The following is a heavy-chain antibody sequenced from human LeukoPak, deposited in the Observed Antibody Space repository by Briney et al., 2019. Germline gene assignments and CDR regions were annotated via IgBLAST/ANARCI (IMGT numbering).Heavy chain of an antibody. J-gene: IGHJ4*02. CDR1: GGSIRYYF. Sequence: KPSETLSLTCTVSGGSIRYYFWSWIRQPPGKGLEWIGCIYTSGRTNYNPSLKSRVTISVDTSKNQFSLNLSSVTAADTAVYYCARGVLHDSSGYPFDYWGRGTLVTVSS. D-gene: IGHD3-22*01. CDR2: IYTSGRT. CDR3: ARGVLHDSSGYPFDY. V-gene: IGHV4-4*09.